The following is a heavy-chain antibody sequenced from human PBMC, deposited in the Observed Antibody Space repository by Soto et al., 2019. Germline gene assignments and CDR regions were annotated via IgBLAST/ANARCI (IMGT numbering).Heavy chain of an antibody. CDR2: ISYDGSNK. CDR3: ARGWRGYYGMDV. Sequence: QVQLVESGGGVVQPGRSLRLSCAACGFTFSSYAMHWVRQAPGKGLEWVAVISYDGSNKYYADSVKGRFTISRDNSKNTLYLQMNSLRAEDTAVYYCARGWRGYYGMDVWGQGTTVTVSS. D-gene: IGHD3-3*01. V-gene: IGHV3-30-3*01. J-gene: IGHJ6*02. CDR1: GFTFSSYA.